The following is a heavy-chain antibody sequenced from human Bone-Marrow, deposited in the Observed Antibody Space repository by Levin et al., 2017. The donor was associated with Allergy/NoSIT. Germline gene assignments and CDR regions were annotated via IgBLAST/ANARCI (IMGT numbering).Heavy chain of an antibody. CDR1: GGSISTVSYY. D-gene: IGHD3-10*01. V-gene: IGHV4-39*07. CDR3: ALKPGSHAFDI. Sequence: SETLSLTCTVSGGSISTVSYYWSWIRQPPGGGPEWIGSVYYTGNTYYNPSLKSRATISIDTSRNQFSLRLSSLTAADTAVFYCALKPGSHAFDIWGQGTMVTVSS. J-gene: IGHJ3*02. CDR2: VYYTGNT.